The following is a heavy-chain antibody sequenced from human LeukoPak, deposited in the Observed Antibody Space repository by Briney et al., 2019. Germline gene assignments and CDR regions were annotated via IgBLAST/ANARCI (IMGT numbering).Heavy chain of an antibody. CDR3: ARGNLVNDYIWGSYRPYYFDY. CDR2: INHSEST. CDR1: GGSFSGYY. V-gene: IGHV4-34*01. D-gene: IGHD3-16*02. J-gene: IGHJ4*02. Sequence: SETLSLTCAVYGGSFSGYYWSWIRQPPGKGLEWIGEINHSESTNYNPSLKSRVTISVDTSKNQFSLKLSSVTAADTAVYYCARGNLVNDYIWGSYRPYYFDYWGQGTLVTVSS.